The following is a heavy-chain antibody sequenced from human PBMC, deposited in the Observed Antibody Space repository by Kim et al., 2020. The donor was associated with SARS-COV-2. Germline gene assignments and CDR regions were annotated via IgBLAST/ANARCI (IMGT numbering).Heavy chain of an antibody. CDR1: GFTFSSYG. J-gene: IGHJ5*02. V-gene: IGHV3-33*05. Sequence: GGSLRLSCAASGFTFSSYGMHWVRQAPGKGLEWVAVISYDGSNKYYADSVKGRFTISRDNSKNTLYLQMNSLRAEDTAVYYCARDSFEYSSGWSGNWFDPWGQGTLVTVSS. CDR2: ISYDGSNK. CDR3: ARDSFEYSSGWSGNWFDP. D-gene: IGHD6-19*01.